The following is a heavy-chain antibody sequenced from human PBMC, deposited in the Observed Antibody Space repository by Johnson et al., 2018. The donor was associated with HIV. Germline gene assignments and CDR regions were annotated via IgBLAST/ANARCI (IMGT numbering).Heavy chain of an antibody. CDR1: GFTFSDYY. Sequence: QMQLVESGGGLVKPGGSLRLSCAASGFTFSDYYMSWIRQAPGKGLEWVSYITSSGSTIYYADSVKGRFTISRDNAKNSLYLQMNSLRAEDTAVYYCARDGLESGSYYEMDAFDIWGQGTMVTVSS. CDR2: ITSSGSTI. V-gene: IGHV3-11*04. D-gene: IGHD1-26*01. CDR3: ARDGLESGSYYEMDAFDI. J-gene: IGHJ3*02.